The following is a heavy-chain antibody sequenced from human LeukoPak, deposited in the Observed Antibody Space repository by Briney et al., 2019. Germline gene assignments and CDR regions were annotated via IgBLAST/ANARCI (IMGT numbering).Heavy chain of an antibody. D-gene: IGHD6-13*01. CDR3: ARGVAAADYSDY. CDR2: MIPIFGTA. Sequence: SVKVSCKASGGTFTSYAISWVGQAPGQGIEWMGGMIPIFGTANNAQKLQGRVTITADESTSTAYMELSSLRSEDTAVYYCARGVAAADYSDYWGQGTLVTVSS. V-gene: IGHV1-69*01. CDR1: GGTFTSYA. J-gene: IGHJ4*02.